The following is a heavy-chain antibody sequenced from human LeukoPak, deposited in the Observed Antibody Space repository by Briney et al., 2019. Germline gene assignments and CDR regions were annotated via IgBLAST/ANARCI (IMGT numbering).Heavy chain of an antibody. V-gene: IGHV3-66*01. J-gene: IGHJ4*02. CDR3: ARGGDSLHY. D-gene: IGHD3-10*01. CDR1: GFTDSSNF. CDR2: IYSGGST. Sequence: GGSLRLSCAASGFTDSSNFMTWVRQAPGKGLEWVSVIYSGGSTYYADSVKDRFTISRDNSKSMLYLQMNSLRAEDTAVYYCARGGDSLHYWGQGTLVTVSS.